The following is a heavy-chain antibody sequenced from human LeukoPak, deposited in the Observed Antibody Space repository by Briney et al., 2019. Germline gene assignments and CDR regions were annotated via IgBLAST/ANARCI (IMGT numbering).Heavy chain of an antibody. V-gene: IGHV3-23*01. CDR1: GFTFSNYA. CDR3: AKDDAWLRFGE. Sequence: PGGSLTLSCAASGFTFSNYAMTWVRQAPGKGLEWVSGISGSGGNTYYADSVRGRLSISRDNSKSTLYLQVNSLRAEDTAVYYCAKDDAWLRFGEWSQGTLVTVSS. J-gene: IGHJ4*02. D-gene: IGHD3-10*01. CDR2: ISGSGGNT.